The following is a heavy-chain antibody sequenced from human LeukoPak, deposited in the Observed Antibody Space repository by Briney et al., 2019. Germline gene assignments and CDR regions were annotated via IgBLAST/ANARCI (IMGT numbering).Heavy chain of an antibody. CDR2: ISGSGGST. J-gene: IGHJ4*02. D-gene: IGHD6-13*01. Sequence: PGRSLRLSCAASGFTFSSYAMHWVRQAPGKGLEWVAVISGSGGSTYYADSVKGRFTISRDNSKNTLYLQMNSLRAEDTAVYYCAKEHLHWYLKFDYWGQGTLVTVSS. CDR1: GFTFSSYA. V-gene: IGHV3-23*01. CDR3: AKEHLHWYLKFDY.